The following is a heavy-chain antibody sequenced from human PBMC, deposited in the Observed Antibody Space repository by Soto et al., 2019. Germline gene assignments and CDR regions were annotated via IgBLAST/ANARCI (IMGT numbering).Heavy chain of an antibody. D-gene: IGHD3-10*01. J-gene: IGHJ4*02. CDR2: INHSGST. V-gene: IGHV4-34*01. Sequence: SETLSLTCAVYGGSFSGYYWSWIRQPPGKGLEWIGEINHSGSTNYNPSLKSRVTISVDTSKNKFSLKLSSVTAADTAVYYCARLGAMVRGVIKRGYYFDYWGQGTLVTVSS. CDR1: GGSFSGYY. CDR3: ARLGAMVRGVIKRGYYFDY.